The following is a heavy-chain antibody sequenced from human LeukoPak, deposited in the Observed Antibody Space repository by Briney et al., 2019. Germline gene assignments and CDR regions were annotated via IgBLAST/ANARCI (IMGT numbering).Heavy chain of an antibody. V-gene: IGHV4-4*07. D-gene: IGHD1-14*01. CDR3: ARVCDHYYYYYYMDV. CDR1: GGSISSYY. J-gene: IGHJ6*03. CDR2: IYTSGST. Sequence: NPSKTLSLTCTVSGGSISSYYWSWIRQPAGKGLEWIGRIYTSGSTNYNPSLKSRVTISVDTSKNQFSLILTSVTAADTAVYYCARVCDHYYYYYYMDVWGKGTTVTVSS.